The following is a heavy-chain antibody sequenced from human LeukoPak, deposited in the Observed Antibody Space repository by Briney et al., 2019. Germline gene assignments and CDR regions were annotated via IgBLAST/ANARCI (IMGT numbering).Heavy chain of an antibody. CDR3: ARASRSGFDY. V-gene: IGHV3-48*02. Sequence: GGSLRLSCAASGFTFSTYGMNWVRQAPGKGLEWVSYISHTSETIYYPDSVKGRFTISRDNAKNSLYLHMNSLRDEDMAVYYCARASRSGFDYWGQGTLVTVSS. J-gene: IGHJ4*02. CDR1: GFTFSTYG. D-gene: IGHD2-15*01. CDR2: ISHTSETI.